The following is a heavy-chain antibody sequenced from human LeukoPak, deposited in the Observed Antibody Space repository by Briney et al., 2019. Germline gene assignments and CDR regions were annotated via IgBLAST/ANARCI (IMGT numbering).Heavy chain of an antibody. J-gene: IGHJ4*02. V-gene: IGHV1-18*01. CDR2: ISAYNGNT. D-gene: IGHD4-23*01. CDR3: ARVLGIYGGKSSGY. CDR1: GYTFTSYG. Sequence: ASVKVSCKASGYTFTSYGISWVRQAPGQGLEWMGWISAYNGNTNYAQKLQGRVTMTTDTSPSTAYMELRSLRSDDTAVYYCARVLGIYGGKSSGYWGQGTLVTVSS.